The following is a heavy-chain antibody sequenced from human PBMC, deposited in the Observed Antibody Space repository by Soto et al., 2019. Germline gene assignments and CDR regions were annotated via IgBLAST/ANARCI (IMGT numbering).Heavy chain of an antibody. CDR1: GGSISSGGYS. V-gene: IGHV4-30-2*01. D-gene: IGHD3-10*01. CDR3: AREGDYYGSGGVDY. Sequence: SETLSLTCAVSGGSISSGGYSWSWIRQPPGKGLEWIGYIYHSGSTYYNPSLKSRVTISVDRSKNQFSLKLSSVTAADTAVYYCAREGDYYGSGGVDYWGQGTLVTVSS. CDR2: IYHSGST. J-gene: IGHJ4*02.